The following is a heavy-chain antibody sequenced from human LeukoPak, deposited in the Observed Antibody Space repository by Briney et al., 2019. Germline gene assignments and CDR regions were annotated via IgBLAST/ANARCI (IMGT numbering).Heavy chain of an antibody. CDR2: IHWNSGDR. CDR3: ARDLASGYYGSGSSPGTY. V-gene: IGHV3-20*04. Sequence: GGSLRLSCAASGFSFDDHGMSWVRQAPGKGLEWVSGIHWNSGDRGYADSVKGRFTISRDNAKNTLYLQMNSLRAEDTAVYYCARDLASGYYGSGSSPGTYWGQGTLVTVSS. D-gene: IGHD3-10*01. J-gene: IGHJ4*02. CDR1: GFSFDDHG.